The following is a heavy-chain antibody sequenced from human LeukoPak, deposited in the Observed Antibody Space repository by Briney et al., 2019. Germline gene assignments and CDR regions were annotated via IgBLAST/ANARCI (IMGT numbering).Heavy chain of an antibody. CDR2: INKDGSST. Sequence: GGSLRLSCAASGFIFSSYWMHWVRQAPGKGLVWVSRINKDGSSTTYAESVKGRFTISRDNAKNTLYLQMNDLRDEDTAVYYCARDYDWAFDFWGQGTRVTVSS. CDR1: GFIFSSYW. V-gene: IGHV3-74*01. CDR3: ARDYDWAFDF. J-gene: IGHJ4*02. D-gene: IGHD3-9*01.